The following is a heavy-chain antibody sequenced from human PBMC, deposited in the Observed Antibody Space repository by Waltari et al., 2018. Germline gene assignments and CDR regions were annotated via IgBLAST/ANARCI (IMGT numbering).Heavy chain of an antibody. CDR2: IYYSGST. CDR3: ARHRFTAITIFGRYGMDV. CDR1: GGSISSSSYY. V-gene: IGHV4-39*01. J-gene: IGHJ6*02. Sequence: QLQLQESGPGLVKPSETLSLTCTVPGGSISSSSYYWGWIRQPPGKGLEWIGSIYYSGSTYYNPSLKSRVTISVDTSKNQFSLKLSSVTAADTAVYYCARHRFTAITIFGRYGMDVWGQGTTVTVSS. D-gene: IGHD3-3*01.